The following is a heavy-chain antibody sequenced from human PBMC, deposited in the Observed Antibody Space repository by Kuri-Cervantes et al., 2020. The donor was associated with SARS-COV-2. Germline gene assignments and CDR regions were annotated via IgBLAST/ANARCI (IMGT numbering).Heavy chain of an antibody. CDR2: IYYSGST. Sequence: SETLSLTCTVSGDSISSYYWSWIRQPPGKGLEWIGYIYYSGSTNYNPSLKSRVTISVDTSKNQFSLKLSSVTAADTAVYYCARAIAAAAPFDFWGQGTLVTVSS. CDR3: ARAIAAAAPFDF. D-gene: IGHD6-13*01. V-gene: IGHV4-59*01. J-gene: IGHJ4*02. CDR1: GDSISSYY.